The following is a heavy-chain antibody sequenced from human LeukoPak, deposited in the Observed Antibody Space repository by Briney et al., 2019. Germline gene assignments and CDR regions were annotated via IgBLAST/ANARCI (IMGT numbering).Heavy chain of an antibody. CDR3: AKFSGSSGYYEDFDY. CDR1: GFTFSGYA. Sequence: PGGSLRLSCAASGFTFSGYAMSWVRQAPGKGLEWVSGISGSGGKTYYADSVKGRFTISRDNSKNTLYLQMNSLRAEDTAIYYCAKFSGSSGYYEDFDYWGQGTLVTVSS. D-gene: IGHD3-22*01. J-gene: IGHJ4*02. CDR2: ISGSGGKT. V-gene: IGHV3-23*01.